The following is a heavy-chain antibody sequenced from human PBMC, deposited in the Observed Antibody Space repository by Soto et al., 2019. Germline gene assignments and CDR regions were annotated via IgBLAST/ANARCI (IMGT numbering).Heavy chain of an antibody. V-gene: IGHV5-10-1*01. D-gene: IGHD6-6*01. CDR1: GYSFTSYW. CDR3: ARSGSSSAYYYGMDV. J-gene: IGHJ6*02. CDR2: IDPSDSYT. Sequence: GESLKISCKGSGYSFTSYWISWVRQMPGKGLEWMGRIDPSDSYTNYSPSFQGHVTISADKSISTAYLQWSSLKASDTAMYYCARSGSSSAYYYGMDVWGQGTTVTVSS.